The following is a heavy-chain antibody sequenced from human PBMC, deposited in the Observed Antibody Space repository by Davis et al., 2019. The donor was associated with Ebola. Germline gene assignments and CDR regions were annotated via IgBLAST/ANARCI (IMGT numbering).Heavy chain of an antibody. V-gene: IGHV4-39*01. D-gene: IGHD6-19*01. CDR3: ARRSYSSRLIDS. Sequence: MPSETLSLTCTVSGGSISTTSYYWGWIRQPPGKGLEWIGSIFYTGSTFYNPSLKSRVSISVDTSKNQFSLKLSSVTAADTAVYFCARRSYSSRLIDSWGQGSLVTVSS. CDR2: IFYTGST. J-gene: IGHJ4*02. CDR1: GGSISTTSYY.